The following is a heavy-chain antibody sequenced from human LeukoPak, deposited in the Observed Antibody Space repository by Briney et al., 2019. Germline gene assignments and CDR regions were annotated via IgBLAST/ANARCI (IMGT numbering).Heavy chain of an antibody. D-gene: IGHD3-22*01. CDR2: IFHTGSI. Sequence: SETLSLTCGVSGYSTSGGYYWGWIRQSPGKGLEWIATIFHTGSIYHNPSLKSRVILSVDTSKNQFSLTLTSVTAADTAVYYCVRMGVSYYYDSSTYYPVAFDVWGQGTMVTVSS. J-gene: IGHJ3*01. CDR1: GYSTSGGYY. CDR3: VRMGVSYYYDSSTYYPVAFDV. V-gene: IGHV4-38-2*01.